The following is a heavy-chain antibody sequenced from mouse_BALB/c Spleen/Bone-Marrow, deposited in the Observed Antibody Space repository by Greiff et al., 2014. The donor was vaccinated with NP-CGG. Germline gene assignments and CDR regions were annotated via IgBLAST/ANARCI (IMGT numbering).Heavy chain of an antibody. CDR1: GYTFTDKW. D-gene: IGHD2-4*01. J-gene: IGHJ4*01. V-gene: IGHV1-69*01. CDR3: ARGGHDFSLDY. Sequence: VQLQQSGAEFVMPGASVKMSCKASGYTFTDKWMHWVKQRSGQGLEWIGAIDTSDSYINYNQKFKGKASLTVDASSSTAYMHLSSLTSDDSAVYYCARGGHDFSLDYWGQGTSVIVSS. CDR2: IDTSDSYI.